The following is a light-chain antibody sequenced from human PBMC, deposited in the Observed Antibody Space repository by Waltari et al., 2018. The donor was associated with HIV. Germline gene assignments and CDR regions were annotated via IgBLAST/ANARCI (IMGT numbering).Light chain of an antibody. CDR2: WAS. Sequence: DIVMTQSPDSLAVSLGERATINCKSSQSVLYSSNNKNNLVWYQQKPGQPPKLLIYWASTRESGVPDRFSGSGSGTDFTLTISSLQAEDVAVYYCQQYYSTPWTFGQGTKVEIK. CDR1: QSVLYSSNNKNN. V-gene: IGKV4-1*01. J-gene: IGKJ1*01. CDR3: QQYYSTPWT.